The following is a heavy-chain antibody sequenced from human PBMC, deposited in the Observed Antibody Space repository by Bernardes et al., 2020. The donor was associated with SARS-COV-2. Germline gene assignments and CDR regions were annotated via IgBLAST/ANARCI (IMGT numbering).Heavy chain of an antibody. D-gene: IGHD5-12*01. CDR3: AKDGYTPLVRPTWFYDF. Sequence: SLRLSCAASGFTFSKYAMSWVRQAPGKGLEWVASIGGSGREVTFYADSVKGRFTISRDNSRSTLFLQMNALRPEDTAVYSCAKDGYTPLVRPTWFYDFWGRGTPVTVSS. CDR1: GFTFSKYA. J-gene: IGHJ2*01. CDR2: IGGSGREVT. V-gene: IGHV3-23*01.